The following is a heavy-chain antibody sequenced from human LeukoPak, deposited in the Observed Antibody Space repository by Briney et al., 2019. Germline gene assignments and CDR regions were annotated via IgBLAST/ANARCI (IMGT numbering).Heavy chain of an antibody. J-gene: IGHJ6*04. Sequence: GASVKVSCKASGGTFSSCAISWVRQAPGQGLEWMGGIIPIFGTANYAQKFQGRVTITADESTSTAYMELSSLRSEDTAVYYCARDTGIAAAGGSYYYYGMDVWGKGTTVTVSS. D-gene: IGHD6-13*01. CDR3: ARDTGIAAAGGSYYYYGMDV. V-gene: IGHV1-69*01. CDR2: IIPIFGTA. CDR1: GGTFSSCA.